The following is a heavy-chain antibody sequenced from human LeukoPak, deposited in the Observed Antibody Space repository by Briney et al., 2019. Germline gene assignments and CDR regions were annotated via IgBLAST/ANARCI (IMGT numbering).Heavy chain of an antibody. CDR1: GFTFSSYA. CDR2: INQDGSEK. D-gene: IGHD2-8*02. Sequence: PGGSLRLSCAASGFTFSSYAMSWVRQAPGKGLEWVANINQDGSEKYYVDSVKGRFTISRDRAKNPLYLQMNSLRAEDTAVYYCARDRTAPDYWGQGTLVTVSS. CDR3: ARDRTAPDY. V-gene: IGHV3-7*01. J-gene: IGHJ4*02.